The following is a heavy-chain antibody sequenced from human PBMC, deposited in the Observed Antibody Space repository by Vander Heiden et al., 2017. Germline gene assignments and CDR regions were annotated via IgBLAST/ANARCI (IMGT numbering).Heavy chain of an antibody. J-gene: IGHJ4*02. CDR3: ARRGGYYGSGSYIY. D-gene: IGHD3-10*01. CDR2: INPNSGGT. CDR1: GYTFTGYY. V-gene: IGHV1-2*02. Sequence: QVQLVQPGAAVKKPGASAKVACKASGYTFTGYYMHWVRQAPGQGLEWMGWINPNSGGTNYAQKFQGRVTMTRDTSISTAYMELSRLRSDDTAVYYGARRGGYYGSGSYIYWGQGTLVTVSS.